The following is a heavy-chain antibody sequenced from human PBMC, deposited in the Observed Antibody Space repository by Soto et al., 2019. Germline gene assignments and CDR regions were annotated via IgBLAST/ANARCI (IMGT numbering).Heavy chain of an antibody. D-gene: IGHD2-8*01. CDR1: GGSFSGYY. CDR3: ARDRYCTNGVCYNYYYYGMDV. CDR2: INHSGST. J-gene: IGHJ6*02. V-gene: IGHV4-34*01. Sequence: SETLSLTCAVYGGSFSGYYWSWIRQPPGKGLEWIGEINHSGSTNYNPSLKSRVTISVDTSKNQFSLKLSSVTAADTAVYYCARDRYCTNGVCYNYYYYGMDVWGQGTTVTAP.